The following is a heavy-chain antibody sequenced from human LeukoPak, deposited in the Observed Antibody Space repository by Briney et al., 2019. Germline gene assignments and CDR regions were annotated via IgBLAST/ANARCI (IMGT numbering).Heavy chain of an antibody. CDR3: TRVGYIDEGIDY. Sequence: GGSLRLSCAASGFIVSSIYMSWVRQAPGKGLEWVANIKQDGSKKSYVDSVKGRFTISRDNAKNSLYLQMNSLRAEDTAIYYCTRVGYIDEGIDYWGQGTLVTVSS. CDR1: GFIVSSIY. CDR2: IKQDGSKK. D-gene: IGHD5-24*01. J-gene: IGHJ4*02. V-gene: IGHV3-7*04.